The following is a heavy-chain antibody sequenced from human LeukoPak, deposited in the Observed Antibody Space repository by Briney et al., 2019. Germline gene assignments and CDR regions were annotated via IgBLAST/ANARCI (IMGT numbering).Heavy chain of an antibody. CDR1: GFTFDDYA. J-gene: IGHJ4*02. CDR3: AKDSIVGALDY. Sequence: GGSLRLSCAASGFTFDDYAMPWVRQAPGKGLEWVSGISWNSGSIGYADSVKGRFTISRDNAKNSLYLQMNSLRAEDTALYYCAKDSIVGALDYWGQGTLVTVSS. D-gene: IGHD1-26*01. V-gene: IGHV3-9*01. CDR2: ISWNSGSI.